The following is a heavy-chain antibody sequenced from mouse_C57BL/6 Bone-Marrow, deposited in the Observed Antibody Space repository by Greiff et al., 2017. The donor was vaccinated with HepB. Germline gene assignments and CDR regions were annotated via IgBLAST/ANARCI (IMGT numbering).Heavy chain of an antibody. CDR2: ISSGGSYT. V-gene: IGHV5-6*01. CDR3: ARQEDITTVVADY. J-gene: IGHJ2*01. CDR1: GFTFSSYG. Sequence: EVQVVESGGDLVKPGGSLKLSCAASGFTFSSYGMSWVRQTPDKRLEWVATISSGGSYTYYPDSVKGRFTISRDNAKNTLYLQMSSLKSEDTAMYYCARQEDITTVVADYWGQGTTLTVSS. D-gene: IGHD1-1*01.